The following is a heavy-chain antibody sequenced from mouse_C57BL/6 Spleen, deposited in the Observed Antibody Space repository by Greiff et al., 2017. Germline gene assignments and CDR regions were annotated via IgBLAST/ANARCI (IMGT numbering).Heavy chain of an antibody. V-gene: IGHV14-1*01. CDR2: IDPEDGDT. CDR3: TTGQYYFDY. Sequence: EVQLQQSGAELVRPGASVKLSCTASGFNIKDYYMHWVKQRPEQGLEWIGRIDPEDGDTEYAPNFQGQATMTADTSSNTAYLQLIRLTSEYTAVYYCTTGQYYFDYWGKGTTLTVSS. CDR1: GFNIKDYY. J-gene: IGHJ2*01.